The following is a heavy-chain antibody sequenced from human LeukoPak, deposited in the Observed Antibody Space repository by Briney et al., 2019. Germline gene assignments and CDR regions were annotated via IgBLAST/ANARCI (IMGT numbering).Heavy chain of an antibody. V-gene: IGHV3-30*18. Sequence: GGSLRLSCAASGFTFSSYGMHWVRQAPGKGLEWVAVISYDGSNKYYADSVKGRFTISRDNSKNTLYLQMNSLRAEDTAVYYCAKDLWFGDRIDYWGQGTLVTVSS. CDR1: GFTFSSYG. CDR2: ISYDGSNK. CDR3: AKDLWFGDRIDY. J-gene: IGHJ4*02. D-gene: IGHD3-10*01.